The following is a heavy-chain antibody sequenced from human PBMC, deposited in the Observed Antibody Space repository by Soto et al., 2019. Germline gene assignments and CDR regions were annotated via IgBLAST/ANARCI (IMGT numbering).Heavy chain of an antibody. J-gene: IGHJ1*01. D-gene: IGHD2-15*01. Sequence: SETLSLTCAVYGGSFSGYYWSWIRQPPGKGLEWIGEINHSGSTNYNPSLKSRVTISVDTSKNQFSLKLSSVTAADTAVYYCGRGYCSGGSCYENVEFQHWGQGTLVTVSS. CDR3: GRGYCSGGSCYENVEFQH. CDR2: INHSGST. CDR1: GGSFSGYY. V-gene: IGHV4-34*01.